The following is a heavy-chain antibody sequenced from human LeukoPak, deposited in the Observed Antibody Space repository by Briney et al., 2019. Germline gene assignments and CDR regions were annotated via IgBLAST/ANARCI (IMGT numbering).Heavy chain of an antibody. CDR3: AKPYDSTGYSHFDY. J-gene: IGHJ4*02. CDR1: GFTFSVYA. V-gene: IGHV3-23*01. Sequence: GGSLRLSCAASGFTFSVYAMSWVRQAPGKGLEWVSTISGSGGSTYYPDSVKGRFTISRDNSKNTLYLQMNSLRAEDTAVYYCAKPYDSTGYSHFDYWGQGTLVTVSS. CDR2: ISGSGGST. D-gene: IGHD3-22*01.